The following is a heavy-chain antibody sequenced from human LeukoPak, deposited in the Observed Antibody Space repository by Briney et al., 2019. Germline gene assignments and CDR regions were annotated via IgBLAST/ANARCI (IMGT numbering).Heavy chain of an antibody. CDR3: AREGPYSDSSRSRFDY. V-gene: IGHV1-58*01. D-gene: IGHD6-6*01. J-gene: IGHJ4*02. CDR2: IVVGSGST. Sequence: ASVKVSCKASGFTFTSSAVQWVRQARGQRLEWIGWIVVGSGSTSYAQKFQGRVTMTRDTSTSTVYMELSSLRSEDTAVYYCAREGPYSDSSRSRFDYWGQGTLVTVSS. CDR1: GFTFTSSA.